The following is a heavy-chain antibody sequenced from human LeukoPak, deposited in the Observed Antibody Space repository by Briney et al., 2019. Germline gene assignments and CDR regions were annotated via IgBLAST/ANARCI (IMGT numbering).Heavy chain of an antibody. V-gene: IGHV1-2*02. CDR1: GYTFTGNY. D-gene: IGHD5-12*01. CDR3: ARQSSGGYGLGY. Sequence: ASVKVSCKPSGYTFTGNYMHWVRQTPGQRLEWMGWINPNSGGTNYAQKFQGRVTMTRDTSISTAYMELSRLRSDDTAVYYCARQSSGGYGLGYWGQGTLVTVSS. CDR2: INPNSGGT. J-gene: IGHJ4*02.